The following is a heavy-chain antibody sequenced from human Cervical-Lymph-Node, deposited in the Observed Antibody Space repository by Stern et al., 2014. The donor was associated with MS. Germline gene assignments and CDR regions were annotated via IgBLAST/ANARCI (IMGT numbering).Heavy chain of an antibody. CDR2: IYPGACDP. CDR1: GYSFATYW. D-gene: IGHD5-18*01. CDR3: ARPGDDTAKYGLDV. Sequence: VQLVESGAAVKKPGGSLKISCKGSGYSFATYWIGWVRQMPGKGLEWVGIIYPGACDPRYSPSFQGQVTISADKSISPASLHWSSLKASDTAMYYCARPGDDTAKYGLDVWGQGTTVTVSS. J-gene: IGHJ6*02. V-gene: IGHV5-51*03.